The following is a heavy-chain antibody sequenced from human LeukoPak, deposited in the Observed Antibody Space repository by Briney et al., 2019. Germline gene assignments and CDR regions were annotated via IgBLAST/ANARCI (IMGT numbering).Heavy chain of an antibody. V-gene: IGHV4-59*01. CDR3: ARITEYYFDY. Sequence: KPSETLSLTCTVSGGSISSYYWSWIRQSPGKGLEWIGYIYYSGSTNYNPSLKSRVTISVDTSKNQFSLKLSSVTAADTAVYYCARITEYYFDYWGQGTLVTVSS. J-gene: IGHJ4*02. D-gene: IGHD3-16*01. CDR2: IYYSGST. CDR1: GGSISSYY.